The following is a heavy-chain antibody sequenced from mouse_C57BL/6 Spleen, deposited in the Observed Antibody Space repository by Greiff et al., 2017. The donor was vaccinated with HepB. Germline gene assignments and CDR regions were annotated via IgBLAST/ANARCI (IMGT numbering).Heavy chain of an antibody. Sequence: QVQLQQPGAELVRPGSSVKLSCKASGYTFTSYWMHWVKQRPVQGLEWIGNIDPSDSETHYNQKFKDKATLTVDKSSSTAYMQLSSLTSEDSAVYYCSRFVITAVVATDYFDYWGQGTTLTVSS. CDR3: SRFVITAVVATDYFDY. CDR2: IDPSDSET. CDR1: GYTFTSYW. V-gene: IGHV1-52*01. J-gene: IGHJ2*01. D-gene: IGHD1-1*01.